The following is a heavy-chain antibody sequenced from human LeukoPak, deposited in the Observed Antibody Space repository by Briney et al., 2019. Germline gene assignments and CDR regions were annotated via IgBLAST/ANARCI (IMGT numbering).Heavy chain of an antibody. D-gene: IGHD3-22*01. CDR1: GFTVSSSY. J-gene: IGHJ6*03. CDR3: ARGIEVGSGYMDV. Sequence: GGSLRLSCAASGFTVSSSYMSWVRQAPGKGLEWVSVTYSGGSSYYADSVKGRFTISRDNPKNTLYLQMNSLRAEDTAVYYCARGIEVGSGYMDVWGKGTTVTISS. CDR2: TYSGGSS. V-gene: IGHV3-66*01.